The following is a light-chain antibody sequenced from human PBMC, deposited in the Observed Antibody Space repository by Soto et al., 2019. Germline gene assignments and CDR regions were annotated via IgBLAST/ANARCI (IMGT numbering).Light chain of an antibody. V-gene: IGKV3-20*01. CDR1: QSVSSTY. CDR2: GTS. Sequence: EIVLTQSPGTLSLSPGERATLSCRASQSVSSTYLAWYQQKPGQAPRLLIYGTSSRATGIPDRFSGSGSGTDFTLTISRLEPEDFATYYCQQYNSYSPTFGPGTKVDIK. CDR3: QQYNSYSPT. J-gene: IGKJ3*01.